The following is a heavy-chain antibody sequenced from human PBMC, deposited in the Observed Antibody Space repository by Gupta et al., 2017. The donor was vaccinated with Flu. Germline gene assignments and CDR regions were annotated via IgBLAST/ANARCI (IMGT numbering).Heavy chain of an antibody. D-gene: IGHD3-16*01. CDR1: GFSFSTYA. Sequence: LSCVASGFSFSTYAMNWVRLAPGRGLEWVSTITASQGTTYYADSVKGRFAISRDNSRETLYLQMNSLRVDDTAIYYCTRGIGDYDYWGQGAQVTVSS. CDR3: TRGIGDYDY. CDR2: ITASQGTT. J-gene: IGHJ4*02. V-gene: IGHV3-23*01.